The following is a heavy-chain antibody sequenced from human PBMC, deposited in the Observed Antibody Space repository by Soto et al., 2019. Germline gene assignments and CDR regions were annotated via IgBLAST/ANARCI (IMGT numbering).Heavy chain of an antibody. CDR1: GFTFSSYA. J-gene: IGHJ6*02. CDR3: AKKPVLRFLEWLGGDV. D-gene: IGHD3-3*01. CDR2: ISGSGGST. Sequence: GGSLRLSCAASGFTFSSYAMSWVRQAPGKGLEWVSAISGSGGSTYYADSVKGRFTISRDNSKNTLYLQMNSLRAEDTAVYYCAKKPVLRFLEWLGGDVWGQGTTVTVSS. V-gene: IGHV3-23*01.